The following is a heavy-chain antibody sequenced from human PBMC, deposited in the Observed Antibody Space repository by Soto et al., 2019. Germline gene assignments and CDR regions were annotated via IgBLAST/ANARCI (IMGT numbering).Heavy chain of an antibody. CDR1: GGSISSSSYY. CDR2: IYYSGST. D-gene: IGHD3-22*01. J-gene: IGHJ3*01. V-gene: IGHV4-39*01. Sequence: QLQLQESGPGLVKPSETLSLTCTVSGGSISSSSYYWGWIRQPPGKGLEWIGSIYYSGSTYYNPSLKSRVTISVDTSKNQFSLKLSSVTAADTAVDYCASRYYYDSSSPRGHAFDLWGQGTMVTVSS. CDR3: ASRYYYDSSSPRGHAFDL.